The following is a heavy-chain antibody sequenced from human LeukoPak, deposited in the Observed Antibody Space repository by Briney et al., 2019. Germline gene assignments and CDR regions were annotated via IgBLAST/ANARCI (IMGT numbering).Heavy chain of an antibody. D-gene: IGHD2-2*01. CDR1: GFTFSSYW. J-gene: IGHJ6*02. V-gene: IGHV3-7*03. CDR3: ARAVLKYCSSTSCPNYYYYGMDV. CDR2: IKQDGSEK. Sequence: GGSLRLSCAASGFTFSSYWMSWVRQAPGKGLEWVANIKQDGSEKYYVDSVKGRFTISRDNAKNSLYLQMNSLRAEDTAVYYCARAVLKYCSSTSCPNYYYYGMDVWGQGTTVTVSS.